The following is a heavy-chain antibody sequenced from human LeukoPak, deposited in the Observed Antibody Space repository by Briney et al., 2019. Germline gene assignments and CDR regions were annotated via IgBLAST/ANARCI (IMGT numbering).Heavy chain of an antibody. Sequence: GGSLRLSCTASGFSFSSYWMSWVRQAPGKGLEWVANIKQDGSEKQYVDSVRGRFTISRDNAKNSLYLQMNSLRVEDTAVYYCARDGFVGAADYWGQGTLVTVSS. D-gene: IGHD6-13*01. V-gene: IGHV3-7*01. CDR3: ARDGFVGAADY. CDR1: GFSFSSYW. J-gene: IGHJ4*02. CDR2: IKQDGSEK.